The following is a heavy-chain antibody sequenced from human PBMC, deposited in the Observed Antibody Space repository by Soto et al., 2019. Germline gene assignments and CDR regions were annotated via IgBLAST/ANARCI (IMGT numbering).Heavy chain of an antibody. CDR3: AKDWGSSGWYNWFDP. Sequence: QVQMVESGGGVVQPGTSLRLSCATSGFTFSTSGMHWVRQAPGKGLEWVATISHDGSVTYYTDSVQGRFTISRDTPKNTLYLQMNSLRDEDTAIYYCAKDWGSSGWYNWFDPWGQGTRVTVS. V-gene: IGHV3-30*18. D-gene: IGHD6-13*01. CDR2: ISHDGSVT. J-gene: IGHJ5*02. CDR1: GFTFSTSG.